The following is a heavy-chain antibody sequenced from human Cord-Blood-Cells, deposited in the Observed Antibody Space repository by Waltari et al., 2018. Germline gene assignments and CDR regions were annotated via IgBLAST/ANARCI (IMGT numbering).Heavy chain of an antibody. CDR3: ARGAYCGGDCYAFDI. Sequence: QVQLVQSGAEVKKPGASVKVSCKASGYTFTGYYMHWVRQAPGQGLAWMGWINPNSGGTNYAQKFQGWVTMTRDTSISTAYMELSRLRSDDTAVYYCARGAYCGGDCYAFDIWGQGTMVTVSS. D-gene: IGHD2-21*01. V-gene: IGHV1-2*04. CDR1: GYTFTGYY. CDR2: INPNSGGT. J-gene: IGHJ3*02.